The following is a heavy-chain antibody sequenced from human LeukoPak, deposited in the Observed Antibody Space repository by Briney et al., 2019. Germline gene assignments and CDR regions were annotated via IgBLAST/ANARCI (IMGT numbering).Heavy chain of an antibody. D-gene: IGHD3-10*01. V-gene: IGHV4-59*01. Sequence: SETLSLTCTVSGGSISRYYWSWIGQPPGKGLEWIGYIYYSGSTNYNPSLKSRVTISVDTSKNQFSLKLSSVTAADTAVYYCASSMVRGVIPYYFDYWGQGTLVTVSS. CDR1: GGSISRYY. J-gene: IGHJ4*02. CDR3: ASSMVRGVIPYYFDY. CDR2: IYYSGST.